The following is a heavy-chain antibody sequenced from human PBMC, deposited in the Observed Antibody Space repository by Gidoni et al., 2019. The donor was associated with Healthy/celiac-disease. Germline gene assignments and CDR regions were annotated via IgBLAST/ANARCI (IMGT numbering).Heavy chain of an antibody. CDR3: ATVSSSWARGRRNWYFDL. CDR1: GGSVSSGRFY. CDR2: IYYSGST. D-gene: IGHD6-13*01. Sequence: QVQLQESGPGLVTPSETLSLPCTVSGGSVSSGRFYWSWVRQPPGKGLEWIGYIYYSGSTNYNPSLKSRVTISVDTSKNQFSLKLSSVTAADTAVYYCATVSSSWARGRRNWYFDLWGRGTLVTVSS. V-gene: IGHV4-61*01. J-gene: IGHJ2*01.